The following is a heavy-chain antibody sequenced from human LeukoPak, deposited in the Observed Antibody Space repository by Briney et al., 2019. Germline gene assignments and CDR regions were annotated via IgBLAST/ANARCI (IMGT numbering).Heavy chain of an antibody. CDR3: ARDREPAAPFRREFYWYFDL. J-gene: IGHJ2*01. V-gene: IGHV1-18*01. D-gene: IGHD2-2*01. CDR1: GYTFTSYG. Sequence: GASVKVSCKASGYTFTSYGISWVRQAPGQGLEWMGWISAYNGNTNYAQKLQGRVTMTTDTSTSTAYMELRSLRSDDTAVYYCARDREPAAPFRREFYWYFDLWGRGTLVTVSS. CDR2: ISAYNGNT.